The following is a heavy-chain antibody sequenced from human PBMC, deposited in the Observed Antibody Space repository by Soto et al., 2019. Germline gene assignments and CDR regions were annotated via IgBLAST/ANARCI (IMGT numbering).Heavy chain of an antibody. J-gene: IGHJ4*02. CDR1: GGSISSSSYY. Sequence: QLQLQESGPGLVKPSETLSLTCTVSGGSISSSSYYWGWIRQPPGKGLAWIGSIYYSGSTYYNPSLKSRVTISVDTSKNQFSLKLSSVTAADTAVYYCARQIGSVGVDYFDYWGQGTLVTVSS. V-gene: IGHV4-39*01. CDR3: ARQIGSVGVDYFDY. CDR2: IYYSGST. D-gene: IGHD3-10*01.